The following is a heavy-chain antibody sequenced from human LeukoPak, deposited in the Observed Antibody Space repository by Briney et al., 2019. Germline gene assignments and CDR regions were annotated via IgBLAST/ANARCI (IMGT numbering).Heavy chain of an antibody. CDR1: GYTFTSYY. D-gene: IGHD6-19*01. Sequence: ASVKVSCKASGYTFTSYYMHWVRQAPGQGLEWMGIINPSGGTTSYAQKFQGRVTVTRDMSTSTVYMELSSLRSDDTAVYYCVRDGGSGWYYYDYWGQGTLVTVSS. V-gene: IGHV1-46*01. J-gene: IGHJ4*02. CDR2: INPSGGTT. CDR3: VRDGGSGWYYYDY.